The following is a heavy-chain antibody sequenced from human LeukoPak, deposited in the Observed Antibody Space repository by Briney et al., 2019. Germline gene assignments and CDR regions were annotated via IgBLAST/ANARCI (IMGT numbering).Heavy chain of an antibody. CDR2: ITTSSIYK. J-gene: IGHJ6*03. Sequence: PGGSLRLSCAASGFTFSSSAMSWVRQAPGKGLEWVSSITTSSIYKYYGDSVKGRFTISRDNAKKSLYLQMNSLRAEDTAVYYCAKTTVTPPYYMDVWGKGTTVTVSS. CDR1: GFTFSSSA. CDR3: AKTTVTPPYYMDV. D-gene: IGHD4-11*01. V-gene: IGHV3-21*01.